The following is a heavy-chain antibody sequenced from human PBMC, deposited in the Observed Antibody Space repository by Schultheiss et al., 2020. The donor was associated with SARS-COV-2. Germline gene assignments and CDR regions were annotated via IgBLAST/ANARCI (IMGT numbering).Heavy chain of an antibody. Sequence: GSLRLSCAVYGGSFSGYYWSWIRQPPGKGLEWIGEINHSGSTNYNPSLKSRVTISVDTSKNQFSLKLSSVTAADTAVYYCARWDGYIPFDYWGQGTLVTVS. V-gene: IGHV4-34*01. CDR1: GGSFSGYY. CDR3: ARWDGYIPFDY. J-gene: IGHJ4*02. D-gene: IGHD5-24*01. CDR2: INHSGST.